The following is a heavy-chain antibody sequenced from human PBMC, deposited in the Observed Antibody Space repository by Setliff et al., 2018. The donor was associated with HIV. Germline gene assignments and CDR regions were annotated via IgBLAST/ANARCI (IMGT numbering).Heavy chain of an antibody. V-gene: IGHV4-61*09. D-gene: IGHD3-22*01. J-gene: IGHJ3*02. CDR2: IYTSGST. Sequence: SETLSLTCTVSGGSISSGSYYWSWIRQPAGKGLEWIGHIYTSGSTNYNPSLKSRVTISVDTSKNQFSLKLSSVTAADTAVYYCARGVPPDLYYDSSHGYDAFDIWGQGTMVTVSS. CDR1: GGSISSGSYY. CDR3: ARGVPPDLYYDSSHGYDAFDI.